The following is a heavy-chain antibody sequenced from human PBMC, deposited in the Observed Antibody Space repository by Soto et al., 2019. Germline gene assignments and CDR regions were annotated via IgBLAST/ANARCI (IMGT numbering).Heavy chain of an antibody. CDR1: GGSISSGDYY. CDR3: ARVCSSTSCDPQYYFDY. J-gene: IGHJ4*02. Sequence: PSETLSLTCTVSGGSISSGDYYWSWIRQPPGKGLEWIGYIYYSGSTYYNPSLKSRVTISVDTSKNQFSLKLSSVTAADTAVYYCARVCSSTSCDPQYYFDYWGQGTLVTVSS. D-gene: IGHD2-2*01. CDR2: IYYSGST. V-gene: IGHV4-30-4*01.